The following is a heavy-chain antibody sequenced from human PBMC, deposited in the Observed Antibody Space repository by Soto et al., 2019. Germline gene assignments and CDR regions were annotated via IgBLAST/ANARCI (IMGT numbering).Heavy chain of an antibody. CDR3: AKDLGSIAARYHYYYGLDV. J-gene: IGHJ6*02. D-gene: IGHD6-6*01. V-gene: IGHV3-30*18. CDR1: GFTFSSYG. Sequence: QVQLVESGGGVVQPGRSLRLSCAASGFTFSSYGMHWVRQAPGKGLEWVAVISYDGSNKYYADSVKGRFTIFRDNSKNTLYLQMNSLRAEDTAVYYCAKDLGSIAARYHYYYGLDVWGQGTTVTVSS. CDR2: ISYDGSNK.